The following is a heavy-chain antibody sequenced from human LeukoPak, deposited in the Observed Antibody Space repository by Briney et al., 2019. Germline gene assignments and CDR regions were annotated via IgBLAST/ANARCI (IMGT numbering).Heavy chain of an antibody. CDR1: GFTFSSYA. J-gene: IGHJ4*02. Sequence: GGSLRLSCAASGFTFSSYAMSWVRQAPGKGLEWVSAISGSGGSTYYADSVKGRFTISRDNPKNTLYLQMNSLRAEDTAVYYCAKEGAGRYYYDSSGYYTFFDYWGQGTLVSVSS. CDR3: AKEGAGRYYYDSSGYYTFFDY. CDR2: ISGSGGST. V-gene: IGHV3-23*01. D-gene: IGHD3-22*01.